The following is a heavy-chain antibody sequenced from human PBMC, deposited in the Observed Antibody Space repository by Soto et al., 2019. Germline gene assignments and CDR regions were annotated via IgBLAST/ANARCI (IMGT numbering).Heavy chain of an antibody. J-gene: IGHJ4*02. V-gene: IGHV4-31*03. CDR1: GGSISSGGYY. CDR2: TYYSGNT. CDR3: ARTSPTINGGYFDG. Sequence: QVQLQESGPGLVKPSQTLSLTCTVSGGSISSGGYYWGWIRQHQGNGLEWIGYTYYSGNTYYNPSLKSRVTISVDPSKNQFALKLASVTAADTAGYYCARTSPTINGGYFDGWGQGTLVTVSS. D-gene: IGHD1-26*01.